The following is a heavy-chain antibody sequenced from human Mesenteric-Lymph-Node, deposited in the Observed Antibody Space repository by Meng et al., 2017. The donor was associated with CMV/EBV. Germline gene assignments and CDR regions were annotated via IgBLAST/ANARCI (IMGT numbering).Heavy chain of an antibody. V-gene: IGHV3-33*01. CDR2: LWADGKKQ. J-gene: IGHJ4*02. Sequence: SCAASGFTLGSHGLHWVRQAPGKGLEWAAVLWADGKKQHYADSVRGRFTISRDISKNTLYLQMNSLRVEDTAVYFCARDSGLYADDYWGQGTLVTVSS. CDR1: GFTLGSHG. CDR3: ARDSGLYADDY. D-gene: IGHD2-8*01.